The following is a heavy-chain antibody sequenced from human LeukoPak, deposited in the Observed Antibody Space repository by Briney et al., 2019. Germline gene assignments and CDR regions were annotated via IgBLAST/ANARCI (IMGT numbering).Heavy chain of an antibody. D-gene: IGHD3-22*01. CDR1: GFIFSSYA. J-gene: IGHJ4*02. CDR3: AKDRNYDSSEFDY. V-gene: IGHV3-23*01. CDR2: ISGSGGST. Sequence: GGSLRLSCAASGFIFSSYAMSWVRQDPGKGLEWVSAISGSGGSTHYADSVKGRFTISRDNSKNTLYLQMNSLRAEDTAVYYCAKDRNYDSSEFDYWGQGTLVTVSS.